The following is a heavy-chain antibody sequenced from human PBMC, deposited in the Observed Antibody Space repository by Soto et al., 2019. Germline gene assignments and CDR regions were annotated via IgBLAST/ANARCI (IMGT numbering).Heavy chain of an antibody. J-gene: IGHJ5*02. D-gene: IGHD1-7*01. CDR1: GGSISSGGYY. CDR2: IYYSGST. Sequence: SETLSLTCTISGGSISSGGYYWSWIRQHPGKGLEWIGYIYYSGSTYYNPSLKSRVTIAVDTSKNQSSLKLNSVTAADTAVYYCARRAATGTNVWFDPWGQGTLVTVSS. V-gene: IGHV4-31*03. CDR3: ARRAATGTNVWFDP.